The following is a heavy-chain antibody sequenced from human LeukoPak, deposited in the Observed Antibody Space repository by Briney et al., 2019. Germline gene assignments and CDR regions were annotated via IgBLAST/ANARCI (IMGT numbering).Heavy chain of an antibody. V-gene: IGHV1-24*01. CDR3: AAANRSLAAAGHSNWYFDL. J-gene: IGHJ2*01. CDR2: FDPKDGET. Sequence: ASVKVSCKVSGYTLTELSVHWVRQAPGKGLEWMGGFDPKDGETIYAQKFQGRVTMTEDTSTDTAYMELSSLGSEDTAVYYCAAANRSLAAAGHSNWYFDLWGRGTLVTVSS. D-gene: IGHD6-13*01. CDR1: GYTLTELS.